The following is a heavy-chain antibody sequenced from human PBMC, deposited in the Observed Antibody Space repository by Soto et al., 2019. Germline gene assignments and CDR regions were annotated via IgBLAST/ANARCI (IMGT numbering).Heavy chain of an antibody. CDR3: ATVGITYYYDSSGPGYFDY. D-gene: IGHD3-22*01. CDR2: FDPEDGET. CDR1: GSTLTELS. Sequence: ASVKVSCKVSGSTLTELSMHWVRQAPGKGLEWMGGFDPEDGETIYAQKFQGRVTMTEDTSTDTAYMELSSLRSEDTAVYYCATVGITYYYDSSGPGYFDYWGQGTLVTVSS. V-gene: IGHV1-24*01. J-gene: IGHJ4*02.